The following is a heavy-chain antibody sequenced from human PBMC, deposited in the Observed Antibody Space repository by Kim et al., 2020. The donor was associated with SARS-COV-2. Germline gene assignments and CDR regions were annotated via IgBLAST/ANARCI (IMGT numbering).Heavy chain of an antibody. CDR1: GFTFSSYN. V-gene: IGHV3-21*06. CDR2: ISTRSDFI. CDR3: ARRRGVNRWKDAFEV. D-gene: IGHD1-1*01. Sequence: GGSLRLSCAASGFTFSSYNMNWVRQAPGKGLEWVAHISTRSDFIYYADSLRGRSTISRDNTKNSLFLHVNSLRAEDTAVYYCARRRGVNRWKDAFEVWGQGTLITVSS. J-gene: IGHJ3*01.